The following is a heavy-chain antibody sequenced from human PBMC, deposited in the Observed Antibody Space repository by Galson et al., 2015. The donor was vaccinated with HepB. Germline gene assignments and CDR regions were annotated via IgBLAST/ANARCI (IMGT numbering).Heavy chain of an antibody. D-gene: IGHD5-18*01. CDR2: IYSGGST. CDR3: AREDTAMAYFDY. J-gene: IGHJ4*02. CDR1: GFTVSSNY. V-gene: IGHV3-66*01. Sequence: SLRLSCAASGFTVSSNYMGWVRQAPGKGLEWVSVIYSGGSTYYADSVKGRFTISRDNSKNTLYLQMNSLRAEDTAVYYCAREDTAMAYFDYWGQGTLVTVSS.